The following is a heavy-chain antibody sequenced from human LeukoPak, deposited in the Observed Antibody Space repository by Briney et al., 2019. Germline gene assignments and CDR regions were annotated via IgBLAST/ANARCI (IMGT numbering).Heavy chain of an antibody. J-gene: IGHJ4*02. CDR1: GGSIGSNIYS. Sequence: PSETLSLTCAVSGGSIGSNIYSWSWIRQPPGKGLEWIGYIYHSGSTSYYPSLKSRVTVSVDRSKNQFSLKLSSVTAADTAVYFCASGSGSYFDYWGQGTLVTVSS. D-gene: IGHD3-10*01. V-gene: IGHV4-30-2*01. CDR2: IYHSGST. CDR3: ASGSGSYFDY.